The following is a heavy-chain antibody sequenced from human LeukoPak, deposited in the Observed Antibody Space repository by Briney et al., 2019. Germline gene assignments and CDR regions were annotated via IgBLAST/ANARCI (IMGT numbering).Heavy chain of an antibody. CDR2: IWYDGSNK. Sequence: PGGSLRLSCAASGFTFSSYGMHWVRQAPGKGLEWVAVIWYDGSNKYYADSVKGRFTISRGNSKNTLYLQMNSLRAEDTAVYYCAKDHSSSWSNFDYWGQGTLVTVSS. V-gene: IGHV3-33*06. CDR3: AKDHSSSWSNFDY. CDR1: GFTFSSYG. D-gene: IGHD6-13*01. J-gene: IGHJ4*02.